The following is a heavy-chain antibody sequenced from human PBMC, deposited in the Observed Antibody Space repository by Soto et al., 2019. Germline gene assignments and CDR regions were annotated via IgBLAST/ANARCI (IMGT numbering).Heavy chain of an antibody. CDR1: GFTFSSYS. Sequence: EVQLVESGGGLVQPGGSLRLSCAASGFTFSSYSMNWVRQAPGKGLEWVSYISSSSSTIYYADSVKGRFTISRDNAKNSLYLQMNSLRAEDTAVYYCARGPDTAMDLWCQGTLVTVSS. V-gene: IGHV3-48*01. CDR3: ARGPDTAMDL. CDR2: ISSSSSTI. J-gene: IGHJ5*02. D-gene: IGHD5-18*01.